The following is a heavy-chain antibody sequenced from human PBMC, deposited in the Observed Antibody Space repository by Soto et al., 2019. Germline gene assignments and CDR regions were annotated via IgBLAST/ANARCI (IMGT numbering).Heavy chain of an antibody. J-gene: IGHJ6*04. CDR2: IYYSGST. Sequence: SETLSLTCTVSGGCISSYYWSWIWQPPGKGLEWIGYIYYSGSTNYNPSLKSRVTISVDTSKNQFSLKLSSVTAADTAVYYCARGLLRYFDVWGKETTVAVSS. CDR1: GGCISSYY. D-gene: IGHD3-9*01. V-gene: IGHV4-59*01. CDR3: ARGLLRYFDV.